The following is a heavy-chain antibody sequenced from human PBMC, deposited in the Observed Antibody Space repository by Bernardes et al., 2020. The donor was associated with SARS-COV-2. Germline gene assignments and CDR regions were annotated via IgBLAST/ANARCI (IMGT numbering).Heavy chain of an antibody. CDR1: GFTFSSYA. D-gene: IGHD1-26*01. CDR2: ISYDGSNK. Sequence: GGSLRLSCAASGFTFSSYAMHWVRQAPGKGLEWVAVISYDGSNKYYADSVKGRFTISRDNSKNTLYLQMNSLRAEDTAVYYCARTYSGSYYGFLDYWGQGTLVTVSS. CDR3: ARTYSGSYYGFLDY. J-gene: IGHJ4*02. V-gene: IGHV3-30-3*01.